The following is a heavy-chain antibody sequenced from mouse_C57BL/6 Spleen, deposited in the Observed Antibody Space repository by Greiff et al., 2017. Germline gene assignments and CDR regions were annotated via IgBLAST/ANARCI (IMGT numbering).Heavy chain of an antibody. CDR3: ARTYYGYDGFAY. D-gene: IGHD2-9*01. Sequence: EVKLMESGPELVKPGASVKISCKASGYTFTDYYMNWVKQSHGKSLEWIGDINPNNGGTNYNEKFKSKATLTVDKSSSTAYMQLSSLTSEDSAVYYCARTYYGYDGFAYWGQGTLVTVSA. CDR2: INPNNGGT. V-gene: IGHV1-26*01. CDR1: GYTFTDYY. J-gene: IGHJ3*01.